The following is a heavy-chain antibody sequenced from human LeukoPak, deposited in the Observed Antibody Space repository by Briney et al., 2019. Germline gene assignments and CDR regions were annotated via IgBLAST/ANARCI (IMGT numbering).Heavy chain of an antibody. Sequence: GGSLRLSCAASGFTFSSYEMNWVRQAPGKGLEWVSYISSSGSTIYYADSVKGRFTISRDNAKNSLYLQMNSLRAEDTAVYYCVTTMVRGVINEWFDPWGQGTLVTVSS. CDR2: ISSSGSTI. CDR1: GFTFSSYE. D-gene: IGHD3-10*01. CDR3: VTTMVRGVINEWFDP. J-gene: IGHJ5*02. V-gene: IGHV3-48*03.